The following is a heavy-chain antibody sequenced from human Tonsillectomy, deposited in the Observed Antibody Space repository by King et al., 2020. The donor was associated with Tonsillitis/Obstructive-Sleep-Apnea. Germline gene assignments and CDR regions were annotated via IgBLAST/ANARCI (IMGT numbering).Heavy chain of an antibody. J-gene: IGHJ4*02. CDR2: IYYSGST. D-gene: IGHD2-15*01. CDR1: GGSISSSSYY. CDR3: ANIRRGYCSGGSCPRV. V-gene: IGHV4-39*01. Sequence: QLQESGPGLVKPSETLSLTCTVSGGSISSSSYYWGWIRQPPGKGLEWIGRIYYSGSTYYNPSLKSRVTISLDTSKNQFSLKLSSVTAADTAGYYCANIRRGYCSGGSCPRVWGQGTLVTVSS.